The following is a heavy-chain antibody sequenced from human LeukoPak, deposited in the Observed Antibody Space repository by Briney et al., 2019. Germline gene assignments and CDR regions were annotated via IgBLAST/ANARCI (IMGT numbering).Heavy chain of an antibody. Sequence: GGSLRLSCGASGFTFSSYGMHWVRQAPGKGLEWVAAISNDGRNKYYADSVKGRFTISRDNSKKTLYLQMNSLRAEDSAMYYCTKDDYYDSSAYRLWWGQGTLVTVSS. J-gene: IGHJ4*02. CDR1: GFTFSSYG. D-gene: IGHD3-22*01. CDR3: TKDDYYDSSAYRLW. CDR2: ISNDGRNK. V-gene: IGHV3-30*18.